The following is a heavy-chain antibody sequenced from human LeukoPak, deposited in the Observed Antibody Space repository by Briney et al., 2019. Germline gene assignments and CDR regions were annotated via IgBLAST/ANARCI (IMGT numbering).Heavy chain of an antibody. V-gene: IGHV1-46*01. CDR2: INPSGGST. CDR3: ARDLSQWELLPGY. CDR1: GYTFTSYD. J-gene: IGHJ4*02. Sequence: ASVKVSCKASGYTFTSYDINWVRQAPGQGLEWMGIINPSGGSTSYAQKFQGRVTMTRDTSTSTVHMELSSLRSEDTAVYYCARDLSQWELLPGYWGQGTLVTVSS. D-gene: IGHD1-26*01.